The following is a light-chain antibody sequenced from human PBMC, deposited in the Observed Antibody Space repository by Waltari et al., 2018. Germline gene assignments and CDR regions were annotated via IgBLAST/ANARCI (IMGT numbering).Light chain of an antibody. Sequence: QSAMTQPASVSGFPGQSITISCTGTRSDDGRYNLVSWYQQNPGKATKLMMYGGSKRSAGVSNRLSGSKSCTPDSLTIAGLQAQDAAHYYWCSYADSSTFVFGGGTNLTVL. V-gene: IGLV2-23*01. CDR1: RSDDGRYNL. CDR3: CSYADSSTFV. CDR2: GGS. J-gene: IGLJ3*02.